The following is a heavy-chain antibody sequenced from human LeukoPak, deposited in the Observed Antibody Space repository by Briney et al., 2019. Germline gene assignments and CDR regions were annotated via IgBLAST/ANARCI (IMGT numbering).Heavy chain of an antibody. Sequence: GGSLRLSCAASGFTFSNYWMSWVRQAPGKGLEWVANIKQDGSEKYHVDSVKGRFTISRDNARNSSYLQMNSLRAEDTAMYYCARAPGDPPNYWGQGTLVTVSS. CDR1: GFTFSNYW. D-gene: IGHD4-17*01. V-gene: IGHV3-7*03. J-gene: IGHJ4*02. CDR2: IKQDGSEK. CDR3: ARAPGDPPNY.